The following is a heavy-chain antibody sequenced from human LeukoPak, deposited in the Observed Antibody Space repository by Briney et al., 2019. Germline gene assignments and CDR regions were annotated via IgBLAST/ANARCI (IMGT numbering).Heavy chain of an antibody. CDR3: ARDHSSGYYGY. D-gene: IGHD3-22*01. CDR1: GFTFSSYW. CDR2: IKQDGSEK. V-gene: IGHV3-7*01. Sequence: GGSLRLSCAASGFTFSSYWMSWVRQAPGKGLEWVANIKQDGSEKYYVDSVKGRITISRDNAKNSLYLQMNSLRAEDTAVYYCARDHSSGYYGYWGQGTLVTVSS. J-gene: IGHJ4*02.